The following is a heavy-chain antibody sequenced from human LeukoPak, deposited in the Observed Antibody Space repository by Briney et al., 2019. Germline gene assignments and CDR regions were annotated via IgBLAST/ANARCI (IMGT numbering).Heavy chain of an antibody. CDR2: INHSGST. J-gene: IGHJ2*01. V-gene: IGHV4-34*01. D-gene: IGHD2-8*01. CDR1: GGSFSGYY. CDR3: ARDPYCTNGVCYTKWYFDL. Sequence: PSETLSLTCAVYGGSFSGYYWSGIRQPPGKGLEWIGEINHSGSTNYNPSLKSRVNISVDTSKNQFSLKLSSVTAADTAVYYCARDPYCTNGVCYTKWYFDLWGRGTLVTVSS.